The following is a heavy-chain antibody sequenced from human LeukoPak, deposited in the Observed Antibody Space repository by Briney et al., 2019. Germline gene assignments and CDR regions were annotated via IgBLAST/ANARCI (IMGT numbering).Heavy chain of an antibody. Sequence: SETLSLTRTVSGGSISSYYWNWIRQPPGKGLEWIGYIFYSGSTNYNPSLKSRVTISVDTSKNQFSLKLSSVTAADSAVYYCARGRQASVAVPYFFDYWGQGTLVTVSS. J-gene: IGHJ4*02. V-gene: IGHV4-59*01. CDR2: IFYSGST. CDR3: ARGRQASVAVPYFFDY. D-gene: IGHD6-6*01. CDR1: GGSISSYY.